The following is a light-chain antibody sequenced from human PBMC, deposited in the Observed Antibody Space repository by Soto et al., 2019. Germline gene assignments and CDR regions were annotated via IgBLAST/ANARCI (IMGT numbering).Light chain of an antibody. CDR3: SSYAGSNTFV. CDR1: SSDVGGYNY. V-gene: IGLV2-8*01. J-gene: IGLJ1*01. Sequence: QSALTQPPSASGSPGQSVTISCTGTSSDVGGYNYVSWYQHHPGKAPKFMIYEVNKRPSGVPDRFSGSKSGNTASLTVSGLQAEDEADYYCSSYAGSNTFVFGTGTKVTVL. CDR2: EVN.